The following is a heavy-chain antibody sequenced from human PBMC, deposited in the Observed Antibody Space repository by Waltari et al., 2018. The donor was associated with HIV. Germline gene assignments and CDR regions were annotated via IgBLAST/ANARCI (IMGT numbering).Heavy chain of an antibody. D-gene: IGHD2-21*02. CDR3: ASIAYCGGDCYPRGMDV. CDR2: IYSGGST. V-gene: IGHV3-66*01. Sequence: EVQLVESGGGLVQPGGSMRLSRAASGFTVSRHIISWVRQAPGKGLEWVSVIYSGGSTYYADSVKGRFTISRDNSKNTLYLQMNSLRAEDTAVYYCASIAYCGGDCYPRGMDVWGQGTTVTVSS. CDR1: GFTVSRHI. J-gene: IGHJ6*02.